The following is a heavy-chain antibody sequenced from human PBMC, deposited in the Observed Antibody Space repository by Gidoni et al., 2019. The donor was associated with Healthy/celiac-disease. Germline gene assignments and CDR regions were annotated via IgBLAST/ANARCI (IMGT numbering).Heavy chain of an antibody. J-gene: IGHJ3*02. Sequence: QVQLVQSGAEVKKPGSSVKVSCKASGGTFSSYAISWVRQAPGQGLEWMGGIIPIFGTANYAHKVQGRVTITADESTSTAYMELSSLRSEDTAVYYCARVRNYYDSSGYYYEQGGAFDIWGQGTMVTVSS. D-gene: IGHD3-22*01. V-gene: IGHV1-69*01. CDR3: ARVRNYYDSSGYYYEQGGAFDI. CDR1: GGTFSSYA. CDR2: IIPIFGTA.